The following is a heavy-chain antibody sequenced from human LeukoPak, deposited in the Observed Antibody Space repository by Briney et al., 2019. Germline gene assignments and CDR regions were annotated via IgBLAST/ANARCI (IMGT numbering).Heavy chain of an antibody. D-gene: IGHD3-10*01. J-gene: IGHJ4*02. CDR2: ISSSSSTI. CDR3: AKEGGSYYYGSGSHVTDDY. Sequence: GGSLRLSCAASGFTFSSYSMNWVRQAPGKGLEWVSYISSSSSTIYYADSVKGRFTISRDNAKNSLYLQMNSLRAEDTAVYYCAKEGGSYYYGSGSHVTDDYWGQGTLVTVSS. CDR1: GFTFSSYS. V-gene: IGHV3-48*01.